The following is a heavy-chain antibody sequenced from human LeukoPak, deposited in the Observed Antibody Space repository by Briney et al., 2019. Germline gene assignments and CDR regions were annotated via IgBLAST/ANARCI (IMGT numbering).Heavy chain of an antibody. CDR1: GFTFSSYG. J-gene: IGHJ5*02. CDR3: AKEGTPQVSTWYDL. D-gene: IGHD3-10*01. CDR2: ISYDGSNK. Sequence: PGRSLRLSCAASGFTFSSYGMHWVRQAPGKGLGWVAVISYDGSNKYYADSVKGQFTISRDNSKNTLYLQMNILRTEDTAVYYCAKEGTPQVSTWYDLWGQGTQVIVSS. V-gene: IGHV3-30*18.